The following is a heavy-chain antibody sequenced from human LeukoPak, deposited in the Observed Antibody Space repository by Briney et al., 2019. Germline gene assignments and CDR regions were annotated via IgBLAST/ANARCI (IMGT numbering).Heavy chain of an antibody. J-gene: IGHJ4*02. CDR1: GYTFTSYG. CDR2: INPNSGGT. Sequence: ASVKVSCKASGYTFTSYGISWVRQAPGQGLEWMGWINPNSGGTNYAQKFQGRVTMTRDTSISTAYMELSRLRSDDTAVYYCARGYYDSSGYAPQPIGGYWGQGTLVTVSS. D-gene: IGHD3-22*01. CDR3: ARGYYDSSGYAPQPIGGY. V-gene: IGHV1-2*02.